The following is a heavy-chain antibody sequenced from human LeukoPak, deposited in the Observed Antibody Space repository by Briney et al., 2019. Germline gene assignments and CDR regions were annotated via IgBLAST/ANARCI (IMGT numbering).Heavy chain of an antibody. CDR1: GFTFSSYA. CDR2: ISYDGSNK. V-gene: IGHV3-30*04. CDR3: ARGPGGGKSRRAIDY. D-gene: IGHD4-23*01. Sequence: TGGSLRLSCAASGFTFSSYAMHWVRQAPGKGLEWVAVISYDGSNKYYADSVKGRFTISRDNSKNTLYLQMNSLRAEDTAVYYCARGPGGGKSRRAIDYWGQGTLVTVSS. J-gene: IGHJ4*02.